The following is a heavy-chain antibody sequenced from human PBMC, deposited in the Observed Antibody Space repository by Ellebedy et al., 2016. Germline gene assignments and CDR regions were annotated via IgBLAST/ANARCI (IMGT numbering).Heavy chain of an antibody. V-gene: IGHV4-59*02. CDR1: GGSVSSDY. D-gene: IGHD6-19*01. CDR3: AKWNGGWYAFEV. Sequence: SETLSLTCNVSGGSVSSDYWNWIRRPPGKGLEWIGYVFHTGTTNYNPSLKSRVTMAVDTSKSQFSLRLTSVTAADTAVYYCAKWNGGWYAFEVWGQGTMVTVSS. CDR2: VFHTGTT. J-gene: IGHJ3*01.